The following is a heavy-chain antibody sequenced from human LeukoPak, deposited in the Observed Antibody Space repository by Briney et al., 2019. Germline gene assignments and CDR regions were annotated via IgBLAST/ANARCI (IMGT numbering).Heavy chain of an antibody. CDR1: GYTFTTYG. CDR2: ISAYNGNT. J-gene: IGHJ6*03. D-gene: IGHD3-22*01. V-gene: IGHV1-18*01. CDR3: ARAPRMIVVVISYYYYTDV. Sequence: ASVKVSCKASGYTFTTYGISWVRQAPGQGLEWMGWISAYNGNTNYAQKFQGRVTMTRDMSTSTVYMELSSLRSEDTAVYYCARAPRMIVVVISYYYYTDVWGKGTTVTVSS.